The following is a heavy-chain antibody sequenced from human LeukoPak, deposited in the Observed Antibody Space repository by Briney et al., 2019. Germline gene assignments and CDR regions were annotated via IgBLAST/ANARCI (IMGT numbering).Heavy chain of an antibody. CDR2: ISAYNGNT. V-gene: IGHV1-18*04. CDR1: GYTFTSYG. CDR3: ARSKRYSGYDSRGDLDY. Sequence: ASAKVSCKASGYTFTSYGISWVRQAPGQGLEWMGWISAYNGNTNYAQKLQGRVTMTTDTSTSTAYMELRSLRSDDTAVYYCARSKRYSGYDSRGDLDYWGQGTLVTVSS. J-gene: IGHJ4*02. D-gene: IGHD5-12*01.